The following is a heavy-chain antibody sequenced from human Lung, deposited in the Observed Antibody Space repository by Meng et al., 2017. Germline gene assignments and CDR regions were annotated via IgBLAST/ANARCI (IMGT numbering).Heavy chain of an antibody. CDR3: TGVGHKNWFDS. J-gene: IGHJ5*01. CDR2: TYYRSKWYS. V-gene: IGHV6-1*01. CDR1: GDRVASNRAA. Sequence: VQLQQAGPGLVKPSQILSLPRAPPGDRVASNRAAWNWIRQSPSRGLEWLGRTYYRSKWYSDYATSVRSRITINADTSKNQFSLQLNSLTPEDTAVYYCTGVGHKNWFDSWGQGTLVTVSS. D-gene: IGHD2-21*01.